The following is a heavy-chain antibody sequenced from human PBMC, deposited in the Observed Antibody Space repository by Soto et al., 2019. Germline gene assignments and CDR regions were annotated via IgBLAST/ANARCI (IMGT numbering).Heavy chain of an antibody. J-gene: IGHJ6*04. CDR3: KKLRGDPV. Sequence: GGSLRLSCAASGFTFSNYAMNWVRQAPGKGPEWVSGISAGRSTYYADSVKGRFTISRDNSKSTLFLQMDSLRAEDTALYYCKKLRGDPVWGKGTTVTVSS. D-gene: IGHD4-17*01. V-gene: IGHV3-23*01. CDR2: ISAGRST. CDR1: GFTFSNYA.